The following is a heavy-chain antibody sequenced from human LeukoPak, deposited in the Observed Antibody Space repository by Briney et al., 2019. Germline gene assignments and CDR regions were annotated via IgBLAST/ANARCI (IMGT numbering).Heavy chain of an antibody. CDR2: ISHSGST. CDR3: ARGITIFGGWYFDY. Sequence: PSETLSLTCTVSGYSISSGYYWGWIRQPPGKGLEWIGSISHSGSTYYNPSLKSRVTISVDTSKNQFSLKLSSVTAADTAVYYCARGITIFGGWYFDYWGQGTLVTVSS. D-gene: IGHD3-3*01. CDR1: GYSISSGYY. J-gene: IGHJ4*02. V-gene: IGHV4-38-2*02.